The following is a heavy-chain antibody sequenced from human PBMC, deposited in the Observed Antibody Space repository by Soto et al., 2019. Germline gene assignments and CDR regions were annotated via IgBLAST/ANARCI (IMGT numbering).Heavy chain of an antibody. V-gene: IGHV4-39*01. CDR1: GGSISSSSYY. CDR3: ASTMVRGVIITSYYYYGMDV. CDR2: IYYSGST. Sequence: SETLSLTCTVSGGSISSSSYYWGWIRQPPGKGLEWIGSIYYSGSTYYNPSLKSRVTISVDTSKNQFSLKLSSVTAADTAVYYCASTMVRGVIITSYYYYGMDVWGQGTTVTVSS. J-gene: IGHJ6*02. D-gene: IGHD3-10*01.